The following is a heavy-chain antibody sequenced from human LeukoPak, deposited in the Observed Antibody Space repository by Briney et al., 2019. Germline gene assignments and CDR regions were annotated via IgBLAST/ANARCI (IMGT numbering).Heavy chain of an antibody. Sequence: KAGGSLRLSCAASGFSVSNYYMNWVRQPPGKGLEWVSVLYSADTTYFADSVKGRFSISRDISKNMISLEMNNLRAEDTAVYYCARDGGGDRHEGYFGSWGQGTLVTVSS. CDR2: LYSADTT. D-gene: IGHD3-16*01. CDR3: ARDGGGDRHEGYFGS. CDR1: GFSVSNYY. V-gene: IGHV3-66*01. J-gene: IGHJ4*02.